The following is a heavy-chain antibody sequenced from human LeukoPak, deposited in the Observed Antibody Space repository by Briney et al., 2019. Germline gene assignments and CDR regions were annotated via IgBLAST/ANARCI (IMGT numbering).Heavy chain of an antibody. D-gene: IGHD6-19*01. CDR3: ARDKSVAGTGWFDP. J-gene: IGHJ5*02. CDR2: ISGSGGST. Sequence: GGSLRLSCAASGFTFSSYAVSWVRQAPGKGLEWVSGISGSGGSTYYADSVKGRFTISRDNSKNTLYLQMDSLRAEDTAVYYCARDKSVAGTGWFDPWGQGTLVTVSS. V-gene: IGHV3-23*01. CDR1: GFTFSSYA.